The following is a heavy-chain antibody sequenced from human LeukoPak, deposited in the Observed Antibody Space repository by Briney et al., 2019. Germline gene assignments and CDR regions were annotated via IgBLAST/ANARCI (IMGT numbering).Heavy chain of an antibody. Sequence: GESLKISCKGSGYSFTSYWIGWVRQMPGKGLEWMGIIYPGDSDTRYSPSFQGQVTISADKSISTAYLQWSSLKASHTAMYYCARLVHGSGSYYNVRYWFDPWGQGTLVTVSS. D-gene: IGHD3-10*01. J-gene: IGHJ5*02. CDR2: IYPGDSDT. V-gene: IGHV5-51*01. CDR3: ARLVHGSGSYYNVRYWFDP. CDR1: GYSFTSYW.